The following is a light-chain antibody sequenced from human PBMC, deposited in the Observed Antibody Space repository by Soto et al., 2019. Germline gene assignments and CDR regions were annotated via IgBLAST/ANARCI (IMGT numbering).Light chain of an antibody. V-gene: IGKV1-5*03. CDR1: QSISSW. Sequence: DIQMTQSPSTLSASVGDRVTITCRASQSISSWLAWYQQKPGKAPKLLIYKASSLESGVPSRFSGSGSGTEFTLTISSLQPDDFATYYCQQYNRYSGTFGQGTTLEIK. CDR2: KAS. J-gene: IGKJ2*01. CDR3: QQYNRYSGT.